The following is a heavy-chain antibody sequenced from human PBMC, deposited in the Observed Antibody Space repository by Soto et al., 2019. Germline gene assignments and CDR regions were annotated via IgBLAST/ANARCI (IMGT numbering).Heavy chain of an antibody. V-gene: IGHV3-33*01. J-gene: IGHJ5*02. Sequence: PGGSLRLSCAASGFTFSSYGMHWVRQAPGKGLEWVAVIWYDGSNKYYADSVKGRFTISRDNSKNTLYLQMNSLRAEDTAVYYCARDPNVDTAMVPWFDPWGQGTLVTVSS. CDR3: ARDPNVDTAMVPWFDP. D-gene: IGHD5-18*01. CDR1: GFTFSSYG. CDR2: IWYDGSNK.